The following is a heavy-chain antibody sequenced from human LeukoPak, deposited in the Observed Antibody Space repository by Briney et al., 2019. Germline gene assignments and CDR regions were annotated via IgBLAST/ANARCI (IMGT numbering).Heavy chain of an antibody. CDR3: ARTYGDYVPYYFDY. CDR1: GGSISSGDYY. V-gene: IGHV4-30-4*08. CDR2: IYYSGST. Sequence: SQTLSLTCTVSGGSISSGDYYWSWIRQPPGKGLEWIGYIYYSGSTYYNPSLKSRVTISVDTSKNQFSPKLSSVTAADTAVYYCARTYGDYVPYYFDYWGQGTLVTVSS. J-gene: IGHJ4*02. D-gene: IGHD4-17*01.